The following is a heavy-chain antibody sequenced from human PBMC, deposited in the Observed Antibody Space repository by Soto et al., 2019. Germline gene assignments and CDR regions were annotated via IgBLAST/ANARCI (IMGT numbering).Heavy chain of an antibody. V-gene: IGHV1-69*13. CDR3: ASGDYAPLLLYYGMDV. Sequence: ASVKVSCKASGGTFSSYAISWVRQAPGQGLEWMGGIIPIFGTANYAQKFQGRVTITADESTSTAYMELSSLRSEDTAVYYCASGDYAPLLLYYGMDVWGQGTTVTVSS. CDR2: IIPIFGTA. CDR1: GGTFSSYA. D-gene: IGHD4-17*01. J-gene: IGHJ6*02.